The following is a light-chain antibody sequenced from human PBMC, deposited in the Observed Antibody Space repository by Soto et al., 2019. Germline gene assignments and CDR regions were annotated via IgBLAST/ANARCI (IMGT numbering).Light chain of an antibody. CDR2: EVT. V-gene: IGLV2-14*01. J-gene: IGLJ1*01. Sequence: QSVLTQPASVSASPGRSIAISCSGTSSDVGAYDYVSWYQHHPGKAPKLIIYEVTYRPSGVSNRFSASKSGNTASLTISGLQAEDEADYYCSSYTRSSTYVFGTGTKLTVL. CDR3: SSYTRSSTYV. CDR1: SSDVGAYDY.